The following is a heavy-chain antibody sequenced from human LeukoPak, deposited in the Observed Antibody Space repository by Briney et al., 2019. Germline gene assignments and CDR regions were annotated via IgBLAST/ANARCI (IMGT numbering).Heavy chain of an antibody. CDR1: GYSGNFYG. CDR2: ISAQHGQT. V-gene: IGHV1-18*01. J-gene: IGHJ4*02. Sequence: ASVKVSCKTSGYSGNFYGITWVRQVAGQGLEWMGWISAQHGQTEYAPNSQDRVTMTTDTYTSTAYMELRSLRSDDTAVYYCAGSLGYCTSNSCYLKYWGQGTLVTVSS. CDR3: AGSLGYCTSNSCYLKY. D-gene: IGHD2-2*01.